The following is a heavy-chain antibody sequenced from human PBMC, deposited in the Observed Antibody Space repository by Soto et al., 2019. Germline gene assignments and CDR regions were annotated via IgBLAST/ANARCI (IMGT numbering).Heavy chain of an antibody. CDR3: AKEYCDSSRCYLPDY. CDR2: MYSSGST. D-gene: IGHD2-2*01. J-gene: IGHJ4*02. V-gene: IGHV4-30-4*01. CDR1: GGSINSGDYF. Sequence: SETLSLTCTVTGGSINSGDYFWTWIRQSPGKGLEWFGYMYSSGSTYYNPSLNSRITISADTSKNQFSLKLTSVTAADTAVYYCAKEYCDSSRCYLPDYWGQGALVTAPQ.